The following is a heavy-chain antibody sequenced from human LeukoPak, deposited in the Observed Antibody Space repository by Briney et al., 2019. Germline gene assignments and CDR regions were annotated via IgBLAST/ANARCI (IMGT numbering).Heavy chain of an antibody. V-gene: IGHV3-30*04. D-gene: IGHD3-22*01. J-gene: IGHJ6*02. CDR3: ARELIVDYYGMDV. Sequence: GGSLRLSCAASGFTFSSYAMLWVRQAPGKGLEWVAVISYDGSNKYYADSVKGRFTISRDNSKNTLYLQMNSLRAEDTAVYYCARELIVDYYGMDVWGQGTTVTVSS. CDR2: ISYDGSNK. CDR1: GFTFSSYA.